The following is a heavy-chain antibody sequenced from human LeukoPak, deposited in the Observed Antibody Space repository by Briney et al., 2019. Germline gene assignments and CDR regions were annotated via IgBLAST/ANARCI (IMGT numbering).Heavy chain of an antibody. Sequence: ASVKVSCKASGGTFSSYAISWVRQAPGQGLEWMGGIIPIFGTANYAQKFQGRVTITADEYTSTAYMELSSLRSEDTAVYYCARGPLYYDTKYYFDYWAREPWSPSPQ. CDR1: GGTFSSYA. J-gene: IGHJ4*02. V-gene: IGHV1-69*01. CDR3: ARGPLYYDTKYYFDY. D-gene: IGHD3-9*01. CDR2: IIPIFGTA.